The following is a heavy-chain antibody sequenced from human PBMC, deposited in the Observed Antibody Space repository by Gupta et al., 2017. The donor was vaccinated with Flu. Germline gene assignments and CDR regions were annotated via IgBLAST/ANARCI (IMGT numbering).Heavy chain of an antibody. J-gene: IGHJ5*02. Sequence: EVNLVESGGDLVQPGESLILSCAASGFNFSDSAMHWVRQSSGKGLEWIGRIGSKANSYATRFPASVKGRFTISRDDSKSTTYLQMNSLKTEDTAVYFCTRRPDGYCAGSRCPTFDPWGQGTVVTVSS. CDR1: GFNFSDSA. CDR3: TRRPDGYCAGSRCPTFDP. CDR2: IGSKANSYAT. V-gene: IGHV3-73*02. D-gene: IGHD2-8*02.